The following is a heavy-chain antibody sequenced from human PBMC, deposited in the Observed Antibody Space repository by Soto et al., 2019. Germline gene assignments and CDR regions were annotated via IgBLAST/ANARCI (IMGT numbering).Heavy chain of an antibody. D-gene: IGHD2-2*01. J-gene: IGHJ6*02. CDR3: ARERYQVISDGMDV. V-gene: IGHV1-2*02. Sequence: GALVNVSCKASGYTLSGYYVHWGREAPGQGLEWMGWINPETGGTSYAQKFQGRVTLSRDTSINTAYLELSRLRFDDAAVYFCARERYQVISDGMDVWGQGTTVTVSS. CDR2: INPETGGT. CDR1: GYTLSGYY.